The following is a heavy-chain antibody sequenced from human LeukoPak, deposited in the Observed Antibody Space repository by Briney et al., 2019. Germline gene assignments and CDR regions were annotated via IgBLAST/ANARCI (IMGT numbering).Heavy chain of an antibody. CDR2: ISYDTNDR. CDR1: GFTFSSYH. J-gene: IGHJ6*02. Sequence: PGRSLRLSCAASGFTFSSYHMHWFRQAPGKGLEGVAVISYDTNDRYYADSVKGRFTISRDNSTNTLSLQMNSLRTEDTAVYYCARGRDVWGQGTTVTVSS. CDR3: ARGRDV. V-gene: IGHV3-30-3*01.